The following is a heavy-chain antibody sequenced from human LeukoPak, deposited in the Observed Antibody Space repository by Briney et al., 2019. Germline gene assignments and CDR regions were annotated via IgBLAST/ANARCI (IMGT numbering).Heavy chain of an antibody. V-gene: IGHV3-48*03. J-gene: IGHJ4*02. CDR1: GFTFSNYE. CDR2: IGSSGSTI. D-gene: IGHD3-10*01. CDR3: ARDMGNYFDN. Sequence: GGSLRLSCAASGFTFSNYEMNWVRQAPGKGLEWVSYIGSSGSTIYYADSVKGRFTISRDNAKNSLFLQMSGLRAEDTAVYYCARDMGNYFDNWGQGALVTVSS.